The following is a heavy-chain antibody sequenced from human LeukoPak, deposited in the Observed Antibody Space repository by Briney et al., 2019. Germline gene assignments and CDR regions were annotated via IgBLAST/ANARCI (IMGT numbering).Heavy chain of an antibody. CDR3: ARVKSSWFFDY. J-gene: IGHJ4*02. CDR2: IYSGGST. CDR1: GFTVSSNY. Sequence: GSLRLSCAASGFTVSSNYMSWVRQAPGKGLEWVSVIYSGGSTNYADSVKGRFIISRDNSKNTLYLQMNSLRAEDTAVYYCARVKSSWFFDYWGQGTLVTVSS. D-gene: IGHD6-13*01. V-gene: IGHV3-66*01.